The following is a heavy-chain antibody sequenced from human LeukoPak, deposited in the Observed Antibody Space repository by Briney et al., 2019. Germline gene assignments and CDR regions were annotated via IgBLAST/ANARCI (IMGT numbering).Heavy chain of an antibody. V-gene: IGHV4-34*01. J-gene: IGHJ6*04. Sequence: SETLSLTCAVYGESFSDYYWSWIRRPPGKGLEWIGEINHSGSTNYNPSLKSRVTISVDTSKNQFSLKVNSVTAADTAVYYCARRSGYDPLDVWGKGTTVTISS. CDR1: GESFSDYY. D-gene: IGHD5-12*01. CDR2: INHSGST. CDR3: ARRSGYDPLDV.